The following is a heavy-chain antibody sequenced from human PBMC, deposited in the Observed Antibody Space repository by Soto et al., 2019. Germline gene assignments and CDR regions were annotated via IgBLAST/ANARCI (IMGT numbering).Heavy chain of an antibody. CDR1: GGSISSSSYY. CDR3: ASYIMKKIVVSNLGGAFDI. CDR2: IYYSGST. V-gene: IGHV4-39*01. J-gene: IGHJ3*02. Sequence: SETLSLTCTVSGGSISSSSYYWGWIRQPPGKGLEWIGSIYYSGSTYYNPSLKSRVTISVDTSKNQFSLKLSSVTAADTAVYYCASYIMKKIVVSNLGGAFDIWGQGTMVTVSS. D-gene: IGHD3-22*01.